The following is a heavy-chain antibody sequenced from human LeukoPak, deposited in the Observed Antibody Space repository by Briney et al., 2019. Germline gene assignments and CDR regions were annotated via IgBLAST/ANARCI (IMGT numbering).Heavy chain of an antibody. CDR1: GFTFSSYW. CDR2: INSDGSST. D-gene: IGHD6-13*01. V-gene: IGHV3-74*01. Sequence: GGSLRLSCAASGFTFSSYWMHWVRQAPGKGLVWVSRINSDGSSTSYADSVKGRFTISRDNAKNTLYLQVNSLRAEDTAVYYCARYSSSWYTHYMDVWGKGTTVTISS. CDR3: ARYSSSWYTHYMDV. J-gene: IGHJ6*03.